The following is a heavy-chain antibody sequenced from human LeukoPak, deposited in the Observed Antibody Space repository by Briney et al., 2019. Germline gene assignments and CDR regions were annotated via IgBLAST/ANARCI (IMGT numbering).Heavy chain of an antibody. J-gene: IGHJ5*02. CDR1: GYTFTSYG. CDR2: ISAYNGNT. CDR3: ARDKQQWLVHWFDP. V-gene: IGHV1-18*01. Sequence: GASVKVSCKASGYTFTSYGISWVRQAPGQGLEWMGWISAYNGNTNYAQKLQGRVTMTTDTSTSTAYMELRSLRSDDTAVYYCARDKQQWLVHWFDPWGQGTLVTVSS. D-gene: IGHD6-19*01.